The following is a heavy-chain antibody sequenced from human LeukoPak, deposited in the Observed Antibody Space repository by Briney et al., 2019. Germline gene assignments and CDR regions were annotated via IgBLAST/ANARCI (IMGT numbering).Heavy chain of an antibody. D-gene: IGHD5-18*01. CDR1: GFTFSSYA. J-gene: IGHJ4*02. V-gene: IGHV3-23*01. CDR2: ISGSGGST. CDR3: AKARSYSYGVGYFDY. Sequence: WGSLRLSCAASGFTFSSYAMSWVRQAPGKGLEWVSAISGSGGSTYYADSVKGRFTISRDNSKNTLYLQMNSLRAEDTAVYYCAKARSYSYGVGYFDYWGQGTLVTVSS.